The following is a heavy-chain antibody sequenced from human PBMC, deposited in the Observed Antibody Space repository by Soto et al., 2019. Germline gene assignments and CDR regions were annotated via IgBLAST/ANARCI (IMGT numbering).Heavy chain of an antibody. V-gene: IGHV1-46*01. CDR2: INPSGGST. CDR1: GYSFTSYY. Sequence: QVQLVQSGAEVKKPGASVKVSCKASGYSFTSYYMHCVRQAPGQGLEWMGIINPSGGSTSYAQKFPGGVTMTRDTSTGAVYMELSSLRSEDTAVYYCARGSVTTSFVRDAFDIWGQGTMVTVSS. J-gene: IGHJ3*02. CDR3: ARGSVTTSFVRDAFDI. D-gene: IGHD4-17*01.